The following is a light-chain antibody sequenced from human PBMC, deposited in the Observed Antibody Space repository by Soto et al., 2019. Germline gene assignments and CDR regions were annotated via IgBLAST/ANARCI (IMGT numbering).Light chain of an antibody. Sequence: EIVLTQSPATLSLSPGERATLSCRASQSVSNQLAWYQQKSGQAPRLLIYDASNRATGIPARFSGSGSGTDFTLTISSLEPEDFAVYYCQQRGNWPSITFVQGTRLEIK. J-gene: IGKJ5*01. CDR3: QQRGNWPSIT. CDR1: QSVSNQ. CDR2: DAS. V-gene: IGKV3-11*01.